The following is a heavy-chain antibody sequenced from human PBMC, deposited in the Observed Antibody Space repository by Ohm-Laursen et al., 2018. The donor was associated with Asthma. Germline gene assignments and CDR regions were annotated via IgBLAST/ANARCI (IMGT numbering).Heavy chain of an antibody. CDR1: GYTFCRYS. Sequence: SLRLSLAASGYTFCRYSLHWVRPIPGKGLEWVESISTASSFIYYADSVRGRFTTSRDNARNSVYLQMNSLRAEDTALYYCARIGPEWELPGREYSLHHWGEGTLVTVSS. J-gene: IGHJ1*01. CDR2: ISTASSFI. D-gene: IGHD1-26*01. V-gene: IGHV3-21*01. CDR3: ARIGPEWELPGREYSLHH.